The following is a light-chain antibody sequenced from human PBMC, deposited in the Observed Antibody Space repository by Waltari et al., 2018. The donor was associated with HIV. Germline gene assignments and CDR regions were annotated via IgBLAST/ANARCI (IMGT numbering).Light chain of an antibody. J-gene: IGLJ2*01. Sequence: SYELTQPASVSVSPGQIASITCSGDKLGDKYVSWYQQKPGQSPVVVIYQDKKRPSGIPERFSGSNAGNTATLTISGTQALDEADYYCQAWDSSTVVFGGGTKVTVL. V-gene: IGLV3-1*01. CDR1: KLGDKY. CDR2: QDK. CDR3: QAWDSSTVV.